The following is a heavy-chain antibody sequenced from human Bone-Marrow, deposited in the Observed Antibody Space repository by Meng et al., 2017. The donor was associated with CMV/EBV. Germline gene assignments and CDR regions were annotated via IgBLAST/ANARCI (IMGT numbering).Heavy chain of an antibody. J-gene: IGHJ4*02. Sequence: TASGGTFSNYAINWVRQAPGHGLEWIGNIIQMFKKTNDAQKFQGRVTITTGESSGTAFMDLSSLTPDDTAIYFCARVPDSRAPEDDYWGQGTLVTVSS. D-gene: IGHD6-6*01. CDR3: ARVPDSRAPEDDY. CDR2: IIQMFKKT. CDR1: GGTFSNYA. V-gene: IGHV1-69*05.